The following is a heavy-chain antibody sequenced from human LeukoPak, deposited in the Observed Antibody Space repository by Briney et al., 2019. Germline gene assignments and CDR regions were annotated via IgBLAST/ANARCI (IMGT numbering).Heavy chain of an antibody. CDR2: ISAYNGNT. V-gene: IGHV1-18*01. J-gene: IGHJ6*03. CDR3: ARGDADYYYYMDV. CDR1: GYTFTSYG. Sequence: ASVKVSCKASGYTFTSYGISWVRQAPGQGLEWMGWISAYNGNTNYAQKFQGRVTMTRDTSISTAYMELSRLRSDDTAVYYCARGDADYYYYMDVWGKGTTVTISS.